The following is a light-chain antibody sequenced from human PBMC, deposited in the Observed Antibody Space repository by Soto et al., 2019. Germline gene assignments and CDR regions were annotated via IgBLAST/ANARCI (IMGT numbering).Light chain of an antibody. CDR1: QSVSLN. CDR3: EQYNDWPPIT. CDR2: GAS. J-gene: IGKJ5*01. Sequence: ETLMTQSPATLSVSPGETVTLSCRASQSVSLNLAWYQQRPGQAPRLLIYGASTRVIDIPDRFTGSGSGTEFTLSITNLQSEDFALYYCEQYNDWPPITFGQGTRLEIK. V-gene: IGKV3-15*01.